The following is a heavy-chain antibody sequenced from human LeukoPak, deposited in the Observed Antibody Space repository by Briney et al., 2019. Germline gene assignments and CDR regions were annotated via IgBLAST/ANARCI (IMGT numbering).Heavy chain of an antibody. CDR3: AKSWGHYYYYMDV. CDR2: ISGDGGST. V-gene: IGHV3-43*02. D-gene: IGHD7-27*01. CDR1: GFTFDDYA. Sequence: PGGSLRLSCAASGFTFDDYAMHWVRQAPGKGLEWASLISGDGGSTYFADSVKGRFTISRDNRKNSLYLQMNSLRTEDTALYHCAKSWGHYYYYMDVWGKGTTVTVSS. J-gene: IGHJ6*03.